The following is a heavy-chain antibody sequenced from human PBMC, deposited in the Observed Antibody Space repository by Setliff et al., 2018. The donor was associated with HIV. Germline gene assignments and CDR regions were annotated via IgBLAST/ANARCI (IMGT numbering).Heavy chain of an antibody. V-gene: IGHV3-48*01. CDR2: IRSNSGAV. CDR3: VKEGYSSVSGAYMDV. D-gene: IGHD6-19*01. CDR1: GFSFSTYS. J-gene: IGHJ6*04. Sequence: GGSLRLSCAASGFSFSTYSMNWVRRAPGKGLEWVSYIRSNSGAVYYADSVKGRFTISRDNAKDSLYLQMNSLRAEDTALYYCVKEGYSSVSGAYMDVWGKGTTVTVSS.